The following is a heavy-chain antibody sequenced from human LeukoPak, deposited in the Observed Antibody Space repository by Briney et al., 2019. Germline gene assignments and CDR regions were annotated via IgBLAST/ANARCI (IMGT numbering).Heavy chain of an antibody. CDR2: IKEDGGEM. J-gene: IGHJ4*02. CDR1: GIRFNDYW. D-gene: IGHD1-14*01. V-gene: IGHV3-7*01. CDR3: ASGMIEFGC. Sequence: PGGSLRLSCTVSGIRFNDYWMSWVRQAPGKGLEWVANIKEDGGEMYYVDSVKGRFIISRDNAKNSVYLQMNILRVEDTAVYYCASGMIEFGCWGQGTLVTVSS.